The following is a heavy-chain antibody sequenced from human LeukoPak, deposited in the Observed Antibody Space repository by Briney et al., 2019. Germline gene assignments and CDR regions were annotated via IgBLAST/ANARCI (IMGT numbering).Heavy chain of an antibody. CDR2: IYDGGST. CDR3: ARFYGVPGGWFDP. Sequence: GGSLRLSCAASGITISSYHMSWVRQAPGKGLEWVSVIYDGGSTYYADSVKGRFIISRDNSKNTLYLEMNSLRAEDTAVYYCARFYGVPGGWFDPWGQGTLVIVSS. D-gene: IGHD4-17*01. V-gene: IGHV3-66*01. CDR1: GITISSYH. J-gene: IGHJ5*02.